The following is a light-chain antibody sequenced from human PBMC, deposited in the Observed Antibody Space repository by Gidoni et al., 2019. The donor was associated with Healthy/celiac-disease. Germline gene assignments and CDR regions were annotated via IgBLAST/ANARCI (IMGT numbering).Light chain of an antibody. CDR2: AAS. J-gene: IGKJ2*03. CDR1: QSISSY. V-gene: IGKV1-39*01. CDR3: QQSYSTPQSS. Sequence: DLQMTQSPSSLSASVGDRVTITCRARQSISSYLNWYQQKPGKSPKLLIYAASSLQSGVPSRFSGSGSGTDFTLTISSLQPEDFATYYCQQSYSTPQSSFGQGTKLEIK.